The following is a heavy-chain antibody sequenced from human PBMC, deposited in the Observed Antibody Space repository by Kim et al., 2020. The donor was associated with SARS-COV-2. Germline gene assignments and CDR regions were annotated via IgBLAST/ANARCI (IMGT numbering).Heavy chain of an antibody. CDR3: ARDLGSQPDEFDI. Sequence: YAQNLQGRVTMTTDTSTSAAYMELRSLTSDDTAVYYCARDLGSQPDEFDIWGQGTMVIVSS. D-gene: IGHD1-26*01. V-gene: IGHV1-18*01. J-gene: IGHJ3*02.